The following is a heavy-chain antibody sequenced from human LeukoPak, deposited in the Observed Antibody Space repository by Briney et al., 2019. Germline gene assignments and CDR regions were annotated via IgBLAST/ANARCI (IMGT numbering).Heavy chain of an antibody. CDR2: IYTSGST. J-gene: IGHJ4*02. CDR1: GGSISSYY. Sequence: SETLSLTCTVSGGSISSYYWSWIRLPAGKGLEWIGRIYTSGSTSYNPSLKSRVTISVDKSKNQFSLKLSSVTAADTAVYYCARSPYDFWSGSYYFDYWGQGTLVTVSS. V-gene: IGHV4-4*07. CDR3: ARSPYDFWSGSYYFDY. D-gene: IGHD3-3*01.